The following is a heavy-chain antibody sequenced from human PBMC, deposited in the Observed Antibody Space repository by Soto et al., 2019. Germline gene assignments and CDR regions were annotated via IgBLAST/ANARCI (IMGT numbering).Heavy chain of an antibody. D-gene: IGHD6-13*01. CDR1: GFTFSSYG. V-gene: IGHV3-33*01. CDR2: IWYDGSKI. CDR3: ARPLEQQQLGFGMDV. Sequence: QVQLVQSGGGVVQPGGSLRLSCAASGFTFSSYGMHWVRQAPGKGLEWVAVIWYDGSKIYYADSVKGRFTISRDNSKSTLYLQINSLRAEDTAVYYCARPLEQQQLGFGMDVWGQGSPVTVSS. J-gene: IGHJ6*01.